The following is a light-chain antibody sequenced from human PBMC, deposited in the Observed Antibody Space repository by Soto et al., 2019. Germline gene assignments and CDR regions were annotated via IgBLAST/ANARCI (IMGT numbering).Light chain of an antibody. V-gene: IGKV1-13*02. J-gene: IGKJ5*01. CDR1: QDIRGA. Sequence: AIQLTQSPSSLFASVGDRVTITCRASQDIRGALAWYQQTPGKAPKILIYDVSTLQSGVPSRFSGSSSGTDFSLTISSLQPEDFATYFCQQFNSYPITFGQGTRLDIK. CDR2: DVS. CDR3: QQFNSYPIT.